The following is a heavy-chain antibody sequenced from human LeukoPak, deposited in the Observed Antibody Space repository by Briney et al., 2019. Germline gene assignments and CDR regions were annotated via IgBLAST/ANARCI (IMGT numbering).Heavy chain of an antibody. J-gene: IGHJ4*01. Sequence: PGGSLRLSCAVSGFTSSYYGMHWVRQAPGKGLEWVAYVASDGNFRDYVDSVKGRFTVSRDNSKDTLYLQMDSLRTEDTGVYYCANLPYNWNTHFDDYWGHGTLVTVSS. CDR1: GFTSSYYG. D-gene: IGHD1-1*01. CDR3: ANLPYNWNTHFDDY. V-gene: IGHV3-30*02. CDR2: VASDGNFR.